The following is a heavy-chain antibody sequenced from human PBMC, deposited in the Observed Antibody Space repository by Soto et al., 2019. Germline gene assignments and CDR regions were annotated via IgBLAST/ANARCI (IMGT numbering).Heavy chain of an antibody. CDR3: ATRLYYDSSGFEGGGMDV. CDR2: IYYSGST. V-gene: IGHV4-39*01. Sequence: QLQLQESGPGLVKPSETLSLTCTVSDGSISSSSYYWGWIRQPPGKGLEWIGSIYYSGSTYYNPSLKSRVTISVDTSKNQFSLKLSSVTAADTAVYYCATRLYYDSSGFEGGGMDVWGQGTTVTVSS. D-gene: IGHD3-22*01. CDR1: DGSISSSSYY. J-gene: IGHJ6*02.